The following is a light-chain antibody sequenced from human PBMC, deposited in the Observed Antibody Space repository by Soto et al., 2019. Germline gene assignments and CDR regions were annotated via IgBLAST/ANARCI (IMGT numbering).Light chain of an antibody. CDR3: SSYAASNSFYFV. J-gene: IGLJ3*02. Sequence: QSALTQPPSASGSPGQSVTISCTGTSSDVGGYNYVSWYQQYPGRAPKLMIYEVTKRPSGVPDRFSGSKSGNTASLTVSGLQVEDEADYYCSSYAASNSFYFVFGGGTKLTVL. CDR1: SSDVGGYNY. CDR2: EVT. V-gene: IGLV2-8*01.